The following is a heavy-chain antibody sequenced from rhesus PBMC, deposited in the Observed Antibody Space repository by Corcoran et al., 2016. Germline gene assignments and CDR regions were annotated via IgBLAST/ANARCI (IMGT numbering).Heavy chain of an antibody. CDR1: GFSLSNSGMG. CDR3: ARHTVAATHFDY. Sequence: QVTLKESGPALVKPTQTLTLTCPFPGFSLSNSGMGVGWIRQPPRKTLEWLAHIYWNDDKYYRTSLKSRLTISKDTSKNQVVLTMTNMDPVDTATFYCARHTVAATHFDYWGQGVLVTVSS. D-gene: IGHD4-29*01. CDR2: IYWNDDK. V-gene: IGHV2-1*01. J-gene: IGHJ4*01.